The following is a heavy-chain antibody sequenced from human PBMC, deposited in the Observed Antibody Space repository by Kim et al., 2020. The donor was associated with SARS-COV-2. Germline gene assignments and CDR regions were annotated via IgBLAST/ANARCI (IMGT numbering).Heavy chain of an antibody. CDR1: GFTFSSYA. CDR3: AKGGSGPNWFAP. D-gene: IGHD2-15*01. J-gene: IGHJ5*02. V-gene: IGHV3-23*01. CDR2: ISGSAANT. Sequence: GGSLRLSCAASGFTFSSYAMSWVRQAPGKGLEWVSTISGSAANTYYADSVKGRFTISRDNSKNTLYLQMNSLRAEDTAIYYCAKGGSGPNWFAPWGQGTLVTVSS.